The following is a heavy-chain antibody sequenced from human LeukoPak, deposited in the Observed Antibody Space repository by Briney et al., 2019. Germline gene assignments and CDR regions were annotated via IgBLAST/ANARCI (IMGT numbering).Heavy chain of an antibody. D-gene: IGHD1-26*01. V-gene: IGHV1-69*04. CDR3: ARGGGSYSDDAFDT. CDR1: GGTFSSYA. Sequence: GASVKVSCKASGGTFSSYAISWVRQAPGQGLEWMGRIIPIFGIANYAQKFQGRVTITADKSTSTAYMELSSLRSEDTAVYYCARGGGSYSDDAFDTWGQGTMVTVSS. CDR2: IIPIFGIA. J-gene: IGHJ3*02.